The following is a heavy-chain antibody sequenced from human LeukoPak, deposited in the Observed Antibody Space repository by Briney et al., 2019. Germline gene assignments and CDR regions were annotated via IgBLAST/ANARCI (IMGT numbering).Heavy chain of an antibody. D-gene: IGHD2-15*01. Sequence: ASVKVSCKASGYTFTSYDINWVRQATGQGLEWMGWMNPNSGNTGYAQKFQGRVTITRNTSISTAYMELSSLRAEDTAVYYCARDCMGLLPRDFDYWGQGTLVTVSS. V-gene: IGHV1-8*03. CDR1: GYTFTSYD. CDR2: MNPNSGNT. CDR3: ARDCMGLLPRDFDY. J-gene: IGHJ4*02.